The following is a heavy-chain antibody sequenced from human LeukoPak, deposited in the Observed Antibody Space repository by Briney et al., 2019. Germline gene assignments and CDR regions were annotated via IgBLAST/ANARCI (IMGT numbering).Heavy chain of an antibody. J-gene: IGHJ6*02. CDR3: ARGPINYYGSGSYYKSDYYYYYGMDV. CDR1: GGSFSGYY. Sequence: SETLSLTCAVYGGSFSGYYWSWIRQPPGKGLEWIGEINHSGSTNYNPSLKSRVTISVDTSKNQFSLKLSSVTAADTAVYYCARGPINYYGSGSYYKSDYYYYYGMDVWGQGTTVTVSS. D-gene: IGHD3-10*01. CDR2: INHSGST. V-gene: IGHV4-34*01.